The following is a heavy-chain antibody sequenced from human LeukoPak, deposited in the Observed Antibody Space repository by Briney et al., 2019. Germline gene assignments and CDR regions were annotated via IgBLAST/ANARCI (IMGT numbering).Heavy chain of an antibody. CDR2: IYYSGST. J-gene: IGHJ4*02. CDR3: ARLLRREAWIYFDY. D-gene: IGHD5-12*01. V-gene: IGHV4-59*01. CDR1: GGSISNYY. Sequence: SETLSLTCTVSGGSISNYYWSWIRQPPGKGLEWIGYIYYSGSTNYNPSLKSRVTISVDTSKNQFSLKLSSVTAADTAVYYCARLLRREAWIYFDYWGQGTLVTVSS.